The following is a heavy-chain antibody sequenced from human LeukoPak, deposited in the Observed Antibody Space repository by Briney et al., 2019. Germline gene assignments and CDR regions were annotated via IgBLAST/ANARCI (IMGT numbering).Heavy chain of an antibody. CDR3: AKDLTTVVTSRFDD. Sequence: GGSLRLSCAASGFIFSSYTMSWVRQAPGKGLEWVSAISNTGGSTYYADSVKGRFTISRDDSKNTLYLQMNNLRAEDTAIYYCAKDLTTVVTSRFDDWGQETLVTVSS. CDR2: ISNTGGST. J-gene: IGHJ4*02. D-gene: IGHD4-23*01. V-gene: IGHV3-23*01. CDR1: GFIFSSYT.